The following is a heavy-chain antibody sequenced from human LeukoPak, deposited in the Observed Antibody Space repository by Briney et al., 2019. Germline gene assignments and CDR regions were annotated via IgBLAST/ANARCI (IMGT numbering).Heavy chain of an antibody. J-gene: IGHJ3*02. CDR1: GFSLISYV. V-gene: IGHV3-48*03. Sequence: HSGRSLRLSCAASGFSLISYVVHWVRQAPGKGLEWVSYISSSGSRIYYADSVKGRFTISRDNAKNSLYLQMNSLRADDTAVYYCARMWGVAFDIWGQGTVVTVSS. D-gene: IGHD3-16*01. CDR3: ARMWGVAFDI. CDR2: ISSSGSRI.